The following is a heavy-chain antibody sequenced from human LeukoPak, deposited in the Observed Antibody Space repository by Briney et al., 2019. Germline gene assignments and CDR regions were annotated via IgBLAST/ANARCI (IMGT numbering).Heavy chain of an antibody. CDR3: TIDYRHCDFSNPPTGY. Sequence: PGGSLRLSCVASKFTFSNCGMHWVRQAPRKGLEWVAFIRYDSSSKYYGDSVKDRFTISRDSSKNTLYLQMNSLRVEDTAVYYCTIDYRHCDFSNPPTGYWGQGTLVTVSS. J-gene: IGHJ4*02. CDR1: KFTFSNCG. D-gene: IGHD2-21*02. V-gene: IGHV3-30*02. CDR2: IRYDSSSK.